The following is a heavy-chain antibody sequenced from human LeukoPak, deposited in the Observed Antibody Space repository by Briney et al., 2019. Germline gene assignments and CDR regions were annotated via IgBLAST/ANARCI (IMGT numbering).Heavy chain of an antibody. CDR3: AKIHATGWYDWFFDL. Sequence: PGRSQRLSCAASVFSFSNYAMHWVRQAPGKGLEWVAVISKDGGNTHYADSVKGRFPVSRDDSKNTLYLQMNSVRSDDTPVYHCAKIHATGWYDWFFDLWGRGSQVTVSS. J-gene: IGHJ2*01. CDR2: ISKDGGNT. V-gene: IGHV3-30-3*02. D-gene: IGHD6-19*01. CDR1: VFSFSNYA.